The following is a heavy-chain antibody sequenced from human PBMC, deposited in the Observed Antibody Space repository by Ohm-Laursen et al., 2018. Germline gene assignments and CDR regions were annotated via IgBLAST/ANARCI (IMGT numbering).Heavy chain of an antibody. Sequence: SLRLSCAASGFSFSNYGIHWVRQAPGKGLEWVALISYDGSDTYYADSVKGRFTISRDNSKNTLYLQMNSLSAEDTAVYYCAIRRDGYRDFDSWGQGTLVTVFS. D-gene: IGHD5-24*01. CDR3: AIRRDGYRDFDS. CDR2: ISYDGSDT. V-gene: IGHV3-30*03. J-gene: IGHJ4*02. CDR1: GFSFSNYG.